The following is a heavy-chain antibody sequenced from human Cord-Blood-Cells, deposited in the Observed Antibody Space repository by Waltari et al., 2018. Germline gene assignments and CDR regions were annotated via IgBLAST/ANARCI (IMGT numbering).Heavy chain of an antibody. V-gene: IGHV4-39*01. D-gene: IGHD6-13*01. J-gene: IGHJ2*01. CDR3: ARRIAAAAWYFDL. CDR1: GGSISSSSYY. CDR2: FYYSGST. Sequence: QLQLQESGPGLVKPSETLSLTCTVSGGSISSSSYYWGWMRQRPGKGPAWIGGFYYSGSTYYTPPLMSRVTISVDTSKTQCSLKLSSVTAADTAVYYLARRIAAAAWYFDLWGRGTLVTVSS.